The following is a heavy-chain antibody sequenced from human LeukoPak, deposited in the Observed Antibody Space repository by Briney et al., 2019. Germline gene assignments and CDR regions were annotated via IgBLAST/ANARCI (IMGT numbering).Heavy chain of an antibody. Sequence: GGSLRLSCAASGFTFSSYWISWVRQAPGKGLEWVANIKQDGSEKYYVDSVKGRFTISRDNAKNSLYLQMNSLRAEDTAVYYCARDSSIAVAGPLDYWGQGTLVTVSS. V-gene: IGHV3-7*03. CDR1: GFTFSSYW. D-gene: IGHD6-19*01. CDR2: IKQDGSEK. J-gene: IGHJ4*02. CDR3: ARDSSIAVAGPLDY.